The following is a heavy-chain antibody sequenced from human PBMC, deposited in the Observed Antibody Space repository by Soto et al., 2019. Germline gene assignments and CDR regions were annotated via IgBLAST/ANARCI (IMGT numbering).Heavy chain of an antibody. CDR2: IYPGDSDI. CDR3: ARSITVYGDYRAFDI. D-gene: IGHD4-17*01. V-gene: IGHV5-51*01. J-gene: IGHJ3*02. CDR1: GYNFNTYW. Sequence: GESLKISCKGSGYNFNTYWIGWVRQMPGKGLEWLGIIYPGDSDIRYSPSLQGQVTISADKSIATAYLQWSSLKASDTAMYYCARSITVYGDYRAFDIWGQGTMVTVSS.